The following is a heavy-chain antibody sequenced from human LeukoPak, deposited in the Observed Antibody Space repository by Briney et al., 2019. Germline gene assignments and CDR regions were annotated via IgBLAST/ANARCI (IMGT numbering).Heavy chain of an antibody. D-gene: IGHD2-21*02. Sequence: ETLSLTCTVSGGSISSYYWSWIRQPAGKGLEWIGRIYNSGITNYNPSLKSRVTMSMDTSMNQFSLKLRSVTAADTAVYYCARVPARRVVTTPTYFDYWGQGTLVTVSS. J-gene: IGHJ4*02. CDR1: GGSISSYY. CDR2: IYNSGIT. CDR3: ARVPARRVVTTPTYFDY. V-gene: IGHV4-4*07.